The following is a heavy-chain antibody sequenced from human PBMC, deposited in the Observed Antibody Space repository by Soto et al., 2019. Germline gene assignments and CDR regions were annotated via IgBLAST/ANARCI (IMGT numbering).Heavy chain of an antibody. V-gene: IGHV1-18*01. Sequence: QVHLVQSGAEVKKPGASVKVSCKGSGYAFTTYGITWVRQAPGQGLEWMGWISAHNGNTNYAQKLQGRVTVTGDTSTSTAYMELRSLRSEDKAVYYCARGRYGDYWGQGALVTVSS. CDR1: GYAFTTYG. CDR2: ISAHNGNT. J-gene: IGHJ4*02. CDR3: ARGRYGDY. D-gene: IGHD1-1*01.